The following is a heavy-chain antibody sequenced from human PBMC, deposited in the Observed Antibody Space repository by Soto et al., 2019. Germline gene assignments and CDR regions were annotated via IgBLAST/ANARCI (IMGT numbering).Heavy chain of an antibody. D-gene: IGHD6-19*01. Sequence: DSVKVSCKASGYTFTGYYMHWVRQAPGQGLEWMGWISPNSGGTNYAQKFQGWVTMTRDTSISTAYMELRRLRSDDTAVYYCVSDQPPFAHSGWYRNHAIDCRCQGAMVT. CDR3: VSDQPPFAHSGWYRNHAIDC. J-gene: IGHJ3*01. CDR2: ISPNSGGT. V-gene: IGHV1-2*04. CDR1: GYTFTGYY.